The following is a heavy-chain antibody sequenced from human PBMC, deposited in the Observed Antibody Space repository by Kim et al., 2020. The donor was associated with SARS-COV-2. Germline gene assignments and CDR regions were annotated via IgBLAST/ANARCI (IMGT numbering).Heavy chain of an antibody. CDR1: GGSISSGGYY. D-gene: IGHD3-3*01. V-gene: IGHV4-31*03. J-gene: IGHJ4*02. Sequence: SETLSLTCTVSGGSISSGGYYWSWIRQHPWKGLEWIGYIYYSGSTYYNPSLKSRVTISVDTSKNQFSLKLSSVTAADTAVYYCARAITIFGVVISYFDYWGQGTLVTVSS. CDR3: ARAITIFGVVISYFDY. CDR2: IYYSGST.